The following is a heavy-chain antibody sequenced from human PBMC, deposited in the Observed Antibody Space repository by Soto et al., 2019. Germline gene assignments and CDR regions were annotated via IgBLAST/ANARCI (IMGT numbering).Heavy chain of an antibody. J-gene: IGHJ5*02. CDR2: IYWDDDK. CDR3: ARSGYSYESDWFDP. CDR1: GFSLSTSGVG. V-gene: IGHV2-5*02. Sequence: GPTLVNPTQTLTLTCTFSGFSLSTSGVGVGWIRQPPGKALEWLALIYWDDDKRYSPSLKSRLTITKDTSKNQVVLTMTNMDLVDTATYYCARSGYSYESDWFDPWGQGTLVTVSS. D-gene: IGHD5-18*01.